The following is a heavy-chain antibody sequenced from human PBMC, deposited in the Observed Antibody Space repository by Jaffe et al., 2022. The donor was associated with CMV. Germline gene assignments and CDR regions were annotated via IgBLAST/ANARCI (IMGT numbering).Heavy chain of an antibody. CDR1: GGSISSYY. D-gene: IGHD6-19*01. V-gene: IGHV4-4*07. CDR3: ARDPGIAVAGTENWFDP. J-gene: IGHJ5*02. CDR2: IYTSGST. Sequence: QVQLQESGPGLVKPSETLSLTCTVSGGSISSYYWSWIRQPAGKGLEWIGRIYTSGSTNYNPSLKSRVTMSVDTSKNQFSLKLSSVTAADTAVYYCARDPGIAVAGTENWFDPWGQGTLVTVSS.